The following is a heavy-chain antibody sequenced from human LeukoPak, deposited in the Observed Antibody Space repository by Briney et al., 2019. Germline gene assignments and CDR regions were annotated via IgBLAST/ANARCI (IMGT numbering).Heavy chain of an antibody. CDR3: ATAKDILTGYCFDY. J-gene: IGHJ4*02. Sequence: SETLSLTCTVSGGTISSYYWRWIRQPPGKGLEWIGYIYYSGSTNYNPALNSRVIISVDTSKNQFPLKLSSVTAADTAVYYCATAKDILTGYCFDYWGQGTLVTVSS. CDR1: GGTISSYY. V-gene: IGHV4-59*01. CDR2: IYYSGST. D-gene: IGHD3-9*01.